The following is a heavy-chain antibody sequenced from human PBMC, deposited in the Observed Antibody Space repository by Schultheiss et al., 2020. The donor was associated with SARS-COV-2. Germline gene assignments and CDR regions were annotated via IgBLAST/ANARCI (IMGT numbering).Heavy chain of an antibody. J-gene: IGHJ6*02. CDR2: ISYDGSNK. V-gene: IGHV3-30*03. CDR1: GFTFSSYG. CDR3: AREGVGYSYGTGYGMDV. Sequence: GGSLRLSCAASGFTFSSYGMHWVRQAPGKGLEWVAVISYDGSNKYYADSVKGRFTISRDNSKNTLYLQMNSLRAEDTAVYYCAREGVGYSYGTGYGMDVWGQGTTVTVSS. D-gene: IGHD5-18*01.